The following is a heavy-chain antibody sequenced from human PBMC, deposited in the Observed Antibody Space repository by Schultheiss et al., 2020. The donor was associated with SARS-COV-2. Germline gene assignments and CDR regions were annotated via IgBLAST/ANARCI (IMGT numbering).Heavy chain of an antibody. CDR1: GFTFSSYG. CDR3: ARDYVVVVVAATFYYGMDV. Sequence: GGSLRLSCAASGFTFSSYGMHWVRQAPGKGLEWVAVIWYDGSNKYYADSVKGRFTISRDNSKNTLYLQMNSLRAEDTAVYYCARDYVVVVVAATFYYGMDVWGQGTTVTVSS. J-gene: IGHJ6*02. D-gene: IGHD2-15*01. V-gene: IGHV3-33*01. CDR2: IWYDGSNK.